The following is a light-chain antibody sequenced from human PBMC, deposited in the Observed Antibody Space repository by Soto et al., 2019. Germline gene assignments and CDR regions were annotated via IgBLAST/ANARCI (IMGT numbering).Light chain of an antibody. CDR1: SSNIGSNY. CDR2: RNN. J-gene: IGLJ2*01. CDR3: AAWDDSPSGYVV. Sequence: SVLTQPPSASGTPGQRVTISCSGSSSNIGSNYVYWYQQLPGTAPKLLIYRNNQRPSGVPDRFSGSKSGTSVSLAISGLRSEDEADYYCAAWDDSPSGYVVFGGGTKVTVL. V-gene: IGLV1-47*01.